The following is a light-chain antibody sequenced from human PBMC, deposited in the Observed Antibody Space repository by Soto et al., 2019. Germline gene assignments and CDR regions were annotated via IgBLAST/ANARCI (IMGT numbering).Light chain of an antibody. CDR3: QQYGSSPYT. CDR1: QSGSSTY. V-gene: IGKV3-20*01. CDR2: GAS. J-gene: IGKJ2*01. Sequence: IVLTQSPGTLSLSPGERATISCLASQSGSSTYLAWYQQKPGQAPRLLIYGASSRATGIPDRFSGSGSGTDFTLTISRLEPEDFAIYYCQQYGSSPYTFGQGTKVDIK.